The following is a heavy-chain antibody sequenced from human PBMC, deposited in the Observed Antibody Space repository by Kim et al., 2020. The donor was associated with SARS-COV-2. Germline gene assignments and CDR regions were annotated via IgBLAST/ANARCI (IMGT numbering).Heavy chain of an antibody. J-gene: IGHJ4*02. CDR1: GGSISSGSYY. V-gene: IGHV4-61*02. Sequence: SETLSLTCTVSGGSISSGSYYWSWIRQPAGKGLEWIGRIYTSGSTNYNPSLKSRVTISVDTSKNQFSLKLSSVTAADTAVYYCARVSGYSGYDPLFDYWGQGTLVTVSS. D-gene: IGHD5-12*01. CDR3: ARVSGYSGYDPLFDY. CDR2: IYTSGST.